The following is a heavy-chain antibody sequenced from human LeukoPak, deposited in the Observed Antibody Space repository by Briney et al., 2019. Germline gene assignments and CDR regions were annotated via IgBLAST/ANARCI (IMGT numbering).Heavy chain of an antibody. CDR2: ISSSGSTI. V-gene: IGHV3-48*03. D-gene: IGHD1-26*01. CDR1: GFTFSSYE. CDR3: ARDGAWEPPHYYYGMDV. Sequence: PGGSLRLSCAASGFTFSSYEMNWVRQAPGKGLEWVSYISSSGSTICYADSVKGRFTISRDNAKNSLYLQMNSLRAEDTAVYYCARDGAWEPPHYYYGMDVWGQGTTVTVSS. J-gene: IGHJ6*02.